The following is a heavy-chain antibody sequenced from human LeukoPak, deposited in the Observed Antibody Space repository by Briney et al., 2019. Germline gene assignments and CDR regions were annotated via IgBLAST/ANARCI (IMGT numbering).Heavy chain of an antibody. CDR1: GFTFGNYW. D-gene: IGHD6-13*01. CDR2: IRGDGSYK. CDR3: ARDPGSSSFDY. V-gene: IGHV3-7*01. J-gene: IGHJ4*01. Sequence: PGGSLRLSCVASGFTFGNYWMSWVRQAPGKGLEFVANIRGDGSYKNYVDSVKGRFTISRDNAENSVHLQMHSLRAEDTAIYYCARDPGSSSFDYWGQGALVIVSS.